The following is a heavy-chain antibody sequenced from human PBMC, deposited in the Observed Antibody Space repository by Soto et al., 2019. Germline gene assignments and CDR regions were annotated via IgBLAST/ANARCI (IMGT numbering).Heavy chain of an antibody. J-gene: IGHJ4*02. V-gene: IGHV3-74*01. Sequence: EMQLVESGGGLIQPGTGGSLRLSCAASGFTFSSHWMHWVRQGPEKGLLWVSRISPDGSTTTYADSVKGRLTVSRANPRSISFLKWSGLSADATAGYYWEGGSAEVVGGGYLDAWGQGALVTVSS. CDR1: GFTFSSHW. CDR3: EGGSAEVVGGGYLDA. CDR2: ISPDGSTT. D-gene: IGHD3-10*01.